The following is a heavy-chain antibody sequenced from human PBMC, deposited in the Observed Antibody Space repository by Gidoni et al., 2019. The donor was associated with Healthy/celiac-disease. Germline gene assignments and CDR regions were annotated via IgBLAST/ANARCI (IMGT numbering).Heavy chain of an antibody. D-gene: IGHD1-26*01. Sequence: VQLQESGPGLVKPSGTLSLTCAGSGGSLSSSNWWSWVRQPPGKGLEWNGESYHSGSTNYNPSLKSRVTISVDKSKNQFSLKLSSVTAADTAVYYCARAGGSYSSEYYFDYWGQGTLVTVSS. CDR3: ARAGGSYSSEYYFDY. V-gene: IGHV4-4*02. J-gene: IGHJ4*02. CDR1: GGSLSSSNW. CDR2: SYHSGST.